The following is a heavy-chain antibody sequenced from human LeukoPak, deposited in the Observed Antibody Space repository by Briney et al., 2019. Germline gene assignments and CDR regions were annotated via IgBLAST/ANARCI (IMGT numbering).Heavy chain of an antibody. D-gene: IGHD3-22*01. V-gene: IGHV4-31*03. J-gene: IGHJ4*02. CDR1: GGSISSDTYY. CDR2: IHYTGNT. Sequence: SETLSLTCSVSGGSISSDTYYWSWIRQSPGKGLEWIGYIHYTGNTYYNPSLKSRVTISVDTSKNQFALKLSSVTAADTAVYYCARSHYYDSSPHFFDYWGQGTLVTVSS. CDR3: ARSHYYDSSPHFFDY.